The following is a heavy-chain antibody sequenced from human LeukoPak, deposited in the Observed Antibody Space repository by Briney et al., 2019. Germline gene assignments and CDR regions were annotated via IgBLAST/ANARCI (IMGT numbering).Heavy chain of an antibody. J-gene: IGHJ4*02. D-gene: IGHD4-17*01. CDR1: GYTFTSYG. V-gene: IGHV1-18*04. CDR3: ARDGVPTVFMGVYFDY. Sequence: GASVKVSCKASGYTFTSYGISWVRQAPGQGLEWMGWISAYNGNTNYAQKLQGRVTMTTDTSTSTAYMELRSLRSDDTAVYYCARDGVPTVFMGVYFDYWGQGTLVTVSS. CDR2: ISAYNGNT.